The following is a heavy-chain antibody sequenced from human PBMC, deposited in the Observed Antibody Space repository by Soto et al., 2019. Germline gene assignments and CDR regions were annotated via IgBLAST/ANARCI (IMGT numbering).Heavy chain of an antibody. CDR3: ASSRDGYNYGKDY. CDR1: GFTFSSYG. CDR2: IWYDGSNK. J-gene: IGHJ4*02. V-gene: IGHV3-33*01. Sequence: GGSLRLSCAASGFTFSSYGMHWVRQAPGKGLEWVAVIWYDGSNKYYADSVKGRFTISRDNSKNTLYLQMNSLRAEDTAVYYCASSRDGYNYGKDYWGQGTLVTVSS. D-gene: IGHD5-12*01.